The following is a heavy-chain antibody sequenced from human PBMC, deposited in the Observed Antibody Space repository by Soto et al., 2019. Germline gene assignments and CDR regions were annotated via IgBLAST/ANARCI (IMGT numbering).Heavy chain of an antibody. CDR3: AKDLYSSDWFNFFDS. Sequence: QVQLVESGGGVVQPGRSLRLSCAASGFSFSTTGMHWVRQAPGKGLEWVAMISHDGGAVHFADSVKGRFTISRDDSTNTLYRQMNSLRPEDTAVYDCAKDLYSSDWFNFFDSWGQGSLVTVSS. CDR2: ISHDGGAV. D-gene: IGHD6-19*01. J-gene: IGHJ5*01. V-gene: IGHV3-30*18. CDR1: GFSFSTTG.